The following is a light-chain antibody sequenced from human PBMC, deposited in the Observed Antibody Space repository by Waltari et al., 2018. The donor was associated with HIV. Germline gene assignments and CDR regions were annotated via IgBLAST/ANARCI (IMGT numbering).Light chain of an antibody. Sequence: QSALRQPASVSGSPGQTITVPCTGVTSDDVSWFQQRPGEAPKVVISAVTHRPSGIPDRFSVSKSGRTASLTISGLRAADEADYFWVSFTGNIWLFGGGTKVTVL. J-gene: IGLJ3*02. CDR1: TSDD. CDR2: AVT. CDR3: VSFTGNIWL. V-gene: IGLV2-14*03.